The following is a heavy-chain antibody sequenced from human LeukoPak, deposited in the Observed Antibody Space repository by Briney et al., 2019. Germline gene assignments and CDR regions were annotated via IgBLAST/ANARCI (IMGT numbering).Heavy chain of an antibody. CDR2: INHSGST. Sequence: ASETLSLTCAVYGGSFSGYYWSWIRQPPGKGLEWIGEINHSGSTNYNPSLKSRVTISVDTSKNQFSLKLSSVTAADTAVYYCARTLPCGGDCYSDLVSYYFDYWGQGTLVTVSS. CDR1: GGSFSGYY. J-gene: IGHJ4*02. V-gene: IGHV4-34*01. D-gene: IGHD2-21*02. CDR3: ARTLPCGGDCYSDLVSYYFDY.